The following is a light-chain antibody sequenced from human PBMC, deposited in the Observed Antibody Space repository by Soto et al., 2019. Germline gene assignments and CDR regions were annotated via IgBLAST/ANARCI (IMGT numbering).Light chain of an antibody. CDR2: EVS. V-gene: IGLV2-14*01. Sequence: QSALTQPPSASGSPGQSVTITCSGTSSDVGEENYVSWYQQHPGKVPKLMIYEVSNRPSGVSDRFSGSRSGNTASLTISGLQAEDESDYYCISYTSSSTWVFGGGTKLTVL. CDR1: SSDVGEENY. J-gene: IGLJ3*02. CDR3: ISYTSSSTWV.